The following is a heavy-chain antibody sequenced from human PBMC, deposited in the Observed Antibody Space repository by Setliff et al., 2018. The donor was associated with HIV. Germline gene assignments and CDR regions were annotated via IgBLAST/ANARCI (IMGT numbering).Heavy chain of an antibody. CDR2: FDPEDGET. J-gene: IGHJ3*02. Sequence: ASVKVSCKVSGYTLTELSIHWVRQAPGKGLEWMGGFDPEDGETIYAQKFQGRVTMTEDTSTDTAYMELSSLTSEDTAVYYCARVRHYGGGGYNPDDAFDIWGQGTMVTVSS. CDR1: GYTLTELS. CDR3: ARVRHYGGGGYNPDDAFDI. V-gene: IGHV1-24*01. D-gene: IGHD3-22*01.